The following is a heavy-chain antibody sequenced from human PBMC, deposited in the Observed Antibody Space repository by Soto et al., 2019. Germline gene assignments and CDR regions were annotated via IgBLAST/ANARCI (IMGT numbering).Heavy chain of an antibody. D-gene: IGHD3-16*02. Sequence: GGSLRPSCAASGFTFSDYYMSWIRQAPGKGLEWVSYISSSSSYTNYADTVKGRFTISRDNAKNSLYLQMNSLRAEDTAVYYCARVYTFGGVIVIPSYFDYWGQGTLVTVSS. CDR2: ISSSSSYT. J-gene: IGHJ4*02. V-gene: IGHV3-11*06. CDR1: GFTFSDYY. CDR3: ARVYTFGGVIVIPSYFDY.